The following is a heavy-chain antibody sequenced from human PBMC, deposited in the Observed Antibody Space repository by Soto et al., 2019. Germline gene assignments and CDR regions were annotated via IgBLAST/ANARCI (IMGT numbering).Heavy chain of an antibody. D-gene: IGHD6-19*01. CDR2: IYYSGST. CDR3: ASGYSSGDYFDY. J-gene: IGHJ4*02. V-gene: IGHV4-59*08. CDR1: GGSISSYY. Sequence: SETLSLTCTVSGGSISSYYWSWIRQPPGKGLEWIGYIYYSGSTYYNPSLKSRVTISVDTSKNQFSLKLSSVTAADTTVYYCASGYSSGDYFDYWGQGTLVTVSS.